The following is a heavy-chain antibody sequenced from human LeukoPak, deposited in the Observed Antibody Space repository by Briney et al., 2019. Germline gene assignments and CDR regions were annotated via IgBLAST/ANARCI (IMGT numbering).Heavy chain of an antibody. V-gene: IGHV1-69-2*01. CDR1: GYTFTDYY. J-gene: IGHJ3*02. CDR2: IDPEDGET. Sequence: GATVKISCKASGYTFTDYYMHWVQQAPGKGLEWMGRIDPEDGETIYAEKFQGRVTITADTSTDTAYMELSSLRSEDTAVYYCARVASIGATTGDDAFDIWGQGTMVTVSS. CDR3: ARVASIGATTGDDAFDI. D-gene: IGHD1-26*01.